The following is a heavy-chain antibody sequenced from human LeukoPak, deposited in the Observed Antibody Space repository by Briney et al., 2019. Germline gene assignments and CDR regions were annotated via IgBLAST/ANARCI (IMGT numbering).Heavy chain of an antibody. V-gene: IGHV4-34*01. CDR3: ARVDY. CDR1: GGSFSGYY. CDR2: INHSGST. J-gene: IGHJ4*02. Sequence: SETLSLTCAVYGGSFSGYYWSWIRQPPGKGLEWIGEINHSGSTNYNPSLKSRVTISVDTSKNQFPLKLSSVTAADTAVYYCARVDYWGQGTLVTVSS.